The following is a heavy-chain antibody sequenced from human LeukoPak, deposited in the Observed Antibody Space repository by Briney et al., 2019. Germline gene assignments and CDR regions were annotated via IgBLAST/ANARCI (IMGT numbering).Heavy chain of an antibody. CDR1: GVSISSSNSY. V-gene: IGHV4-39*01. Sequence: SETLSLTCTVSGVSISSSNSYWGWIRQPPGKGLEWIGSIYYTGNTYYNASLKSRVTISIDTSKNQISLRLTSVTAADTALYHCARVHYYDASDYSTSNWFDPWGQGTLVTVSS. J-gene: IGHJ5*02. CDR2: IYYTGNT. D-gene: IGHD3-22*01. CDR3: ARVHYYDASDYSTSNWFDP.